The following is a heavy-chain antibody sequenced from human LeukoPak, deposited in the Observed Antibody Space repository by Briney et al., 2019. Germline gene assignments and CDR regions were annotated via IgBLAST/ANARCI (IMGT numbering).Heavy chain of an antibody. V-gene: IGHV3-74*01. CDR1: GFTFSSYW. CDR2: INSDGSST. J-gene: IGHJ4*02. Sequence: PGGSLRLSCAASGFTFSSYWMHWVRHAPGKGLVWVSRINSDGSSTIYADSVKGRHIISRDNAKNTLYLQMNSLRAEDTAVYYCATGYSSGWYNYWGQGTLVTVSS. D-gene: IGHD6-19*01. CDR3: ATGYSSGWYNY.